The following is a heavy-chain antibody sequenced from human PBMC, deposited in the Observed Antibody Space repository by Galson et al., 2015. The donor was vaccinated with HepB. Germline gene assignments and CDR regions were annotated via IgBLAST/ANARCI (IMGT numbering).Heavy chain of an antibody. D-gene: IGHD1-26*01. CDR1: GYTLTELS. CDR3: ATSTLLGLLYNYYGMDV. CDR2: FDPEDGET. Sequence: SVKVSCKVSGYTLTELSMHWVRQAPGKGLEWMGGFDPEDGETIYAQKFQGGVTMTEDTSTDTAYMELSSLRSEDTAVYYCATSTLLGLLYNYYGMDVWGQGTTVTVSS. V-gene: IGHV1-24*01. J-gene: IGHJ6*02.